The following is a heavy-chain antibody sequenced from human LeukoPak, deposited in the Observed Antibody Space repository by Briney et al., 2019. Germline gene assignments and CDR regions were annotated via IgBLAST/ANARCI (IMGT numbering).Heavy chain of an antibody. CDR2: IRYDGSNK. V-gene: IGHV3-30*02. D-gene: IGHD3-10*01. Sequence: GGSLRLSCAASGFTFSSYGMHWVRQAPGKGLEWVAFIRYDGSNKYYADSVRGRFTISRDNSKNTLYLQMNSLRAEDTAVYYCAKDLRNITMVRGVIMTAIDYWGQGTLVTVSS. CDR3: AKDLRNITMVRGVIMTAIDY. J-gene: IGHJ4*02. CDR1: GFTFSSYG.